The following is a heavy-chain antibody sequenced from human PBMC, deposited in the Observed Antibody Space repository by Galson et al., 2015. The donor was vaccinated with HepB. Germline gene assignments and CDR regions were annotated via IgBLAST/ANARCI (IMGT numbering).Heavy chain of an antibody. Sequence: QSGAEVIKPGDSLKISCKASGYTFTNYWIGWVRQMPGKGLEWMGIIHPDDSDTRYSPSFQGQVTISADKSITTAYLQWTSLKASDTAIYCCARHPYGDQNWFDPWGQETLVTVSS. CDR1: GYTFTNYW. CDR2: IHPDDSDT. J-gene: IGHJ5*02. CDR3: ARHPYGDQNWFDP. D-gene: IGHD4-17*01. V-gene: IGHV5-51*01.